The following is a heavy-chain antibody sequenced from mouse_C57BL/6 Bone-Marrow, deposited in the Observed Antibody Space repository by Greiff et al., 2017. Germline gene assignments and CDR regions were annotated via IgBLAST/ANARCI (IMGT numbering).Heavy chain of an antibody. J-gene: IGHJ2*01. V-gene: IGHV2-2*01. D-gene: IGHD2-2*01. CDR1: GFSLTSYG. Sequence: VKLMESGPGLVQPSQSLSITCTVSGFSLTSYGVHWVRQSPGKGLAWLGVIWSGGSTDYNAAFISRLSISKDNSKSQVFFKMNSLQADDTAIYYCARHGYDCFDYWGQGTTLTVSS. CDR3: ARHGYDCFDY. CDR2: IWSGGST.